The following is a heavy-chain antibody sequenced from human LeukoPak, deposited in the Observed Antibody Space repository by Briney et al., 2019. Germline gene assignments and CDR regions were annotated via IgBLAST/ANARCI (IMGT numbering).Heavy chain of an antibody. Sequence: SQTLSLTCTVSGGSISSGGHYWSWIRQHPGKGLEWIAYISYSGSTYYNPSLKSRIIISVDTSKNRFSLKLSSVTAADTAVYFWARGAFNYYDSIGYSNDAFDIWGQGTMVTVSS. J-gene: IGHJ3*02. V-gene: IGHV4-31*03. CDR2: ISYSGST. CDR3: ARGAFNYYDSIGYSNDAFDI. CDR1: GGSISSGGHY. D-gene: IGHD3-22*01.